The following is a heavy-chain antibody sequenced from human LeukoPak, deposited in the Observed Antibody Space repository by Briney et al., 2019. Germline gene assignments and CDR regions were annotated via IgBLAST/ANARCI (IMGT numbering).Heavy chain of an antibody. D-gene: IGHD3-10*01. CDR3: TTDGIITMVRGVRRDY. J-gene: IGHJ4*02. V-gene: IGHV1-2*02. CDR1: GYTFTGYY. CDR2: INPNSGGT. Sequence: ASVKVSCKASGYTFTGYYMHWVRQAPGQGLEWMGWINPNSGGTNYAQKFQGRVTMTRDTSISTAYMELSRLRSDDTAVYYCTTDGIITMVRGVRRDYWGQGTLVTVSS.